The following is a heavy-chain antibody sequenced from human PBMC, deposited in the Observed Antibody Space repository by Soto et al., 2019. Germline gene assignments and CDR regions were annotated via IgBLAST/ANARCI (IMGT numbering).Heavy chain of an antibody. CDR2: INWNGGST. D-gene: IGHD3-22*01. J-gene: IGHJ3*02. CDR3: ARDVPYYYDSSGYYYVEAFDI. CDR1: GFTLRSYS. Sequence: GGSLRLSCAASGFTLRSYSMNWVRQAPGKGLEWVSGINWNGGSTGYADSVKGRFTISRDNAKNSLYLQMNSLRAEDTALYYCARDVPYYYDSSGYYYVEAFDIWGQGTMVTVSS. V-gene: IGHV3-20*04.